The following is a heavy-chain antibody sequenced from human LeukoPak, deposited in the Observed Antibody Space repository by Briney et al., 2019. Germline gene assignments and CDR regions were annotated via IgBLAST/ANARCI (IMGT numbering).Heavy chain of an antibody. J-gene: IGHJ4*02. CDR1: GFTFSSYA. D-gene: IGHD6-13*01. CDR3: ARPREQQLVPSYFDY. CDR2: ISYDGSNK. V-gene: IGHV3-30-3*01. Sequence: PGGSLRLSCAASGFTFSSYAMHWVRQAPGKGLEWVAVISYDGSNKYYADSVKGRFTISRDNSKNTLYLQMNSLRAEDTAVYYCARPREQQLVPSYFDYWGQGTLVTVSS.